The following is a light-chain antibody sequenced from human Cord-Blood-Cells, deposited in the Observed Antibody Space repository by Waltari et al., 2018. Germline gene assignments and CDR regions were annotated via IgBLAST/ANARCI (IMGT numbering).Light chain of an antibody. J-gene: IGKJ1*01. CDR1: QGISSY. CDR2: AAS. CDR3: QQYYSYPT. V-gene: IGKV1-8*01. Sequence: AIRMTQSPSSLSASTGDRVTITCRASQGISSYLAWYQQKPGKAPKLLIYAASTLQSGVPSRLSCSGSGTDFTLTISCLQSEDFATYYCQQYYSYPTFGQGTKVEIK.